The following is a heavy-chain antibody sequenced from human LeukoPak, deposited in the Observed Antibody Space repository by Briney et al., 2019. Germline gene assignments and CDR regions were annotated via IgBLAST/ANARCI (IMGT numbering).Heavy chain of an antibody. J-gene: IGHJ5*02. CDR3: ARGRRYCSGGSCYSGGWFDP. CDR2: IKQDGSEK. CDR1: GFTFSSYW. V-gene: IGHV3-7*01. D-gene: IGHD2-15*01. Sequence: GGSLRLSCAASGFTFSSYWMSWVRQAPGKGLEWVANIKQDGSEKYYVDSVKGRFTISRDNAKNSLYLQMNSLRAEDTAVYYCARGRRYCSGGSCYSGGWFDPWGQGTLVTVSS.